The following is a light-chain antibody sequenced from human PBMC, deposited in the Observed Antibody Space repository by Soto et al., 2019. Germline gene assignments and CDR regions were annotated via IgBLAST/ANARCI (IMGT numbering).Light chain of an antibody. CDR1: SSSIGSKT. Sequence: QSVLTQPPSASGTPGQRVTISCSGSSSSIGSKTVNWYQQLPGTAPKLLIYSNYQRPSGVPDRFSGSKSGTSASLAISGLQSEDEADYYCAAWDDRLNGYVFGTGTKVTVL. CDR2: SNY. CDR3: AAWDDRLNGYV. J-gene: IGLJ1*01. V-gene: IGLV1-44*01.